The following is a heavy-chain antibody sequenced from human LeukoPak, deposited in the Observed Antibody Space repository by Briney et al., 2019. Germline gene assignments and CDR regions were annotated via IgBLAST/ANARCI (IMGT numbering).Heavy chain of an antibody. V-gene: IGHV1-69*05. CDR2: IVPIFGTA. CDR1: GGTFSSYA. D-gene: IGHD6-25*01. CDR3: ARDETSQRRFDI. J-gene: IGHJ3*02. Sequence: SVKVSCKASGGTFSSYAISWVRQAPGQGLEWMGGIVPIFGTANYAQKFQGRVTITTDESTSTAYMELSSLRSEDTAVYYCARDETSQRRFDIWGQGTMVTVSS.